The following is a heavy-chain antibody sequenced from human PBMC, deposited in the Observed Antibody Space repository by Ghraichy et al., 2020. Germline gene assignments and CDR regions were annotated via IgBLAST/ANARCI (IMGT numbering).Heavy chain of an antibody. Sequence: RGSLRLSCAASGFTFSTFSMNWVRQAPGKGLEWVSYIISSSTTIFYADFVKGRFTISRDNAKNSLYLQMNSLRDEDTAVYYCARERSHPLGNHVDHWGQGTLVTVSS. CDR1: GFTFSTFS. J-gene: IGHJ4*02. D-gene: IGHD1-14*01. CDR2: IISSSTTI. V-gene: IGHV3-48*02. CDR3: ARERSHPLGNHVDH.